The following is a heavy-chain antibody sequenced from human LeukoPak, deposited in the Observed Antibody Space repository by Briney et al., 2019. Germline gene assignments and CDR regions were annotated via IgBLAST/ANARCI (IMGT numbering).Heavy chain of an antibody. J-gene: IGHJ4*02. D-gene: IGHD5-12*01. CDR2: IWYDGSNK. V-gene: IGHV3-33*01. Sequence: GRSLRLSCAASGFTFSSYGMHGVRQAPGKGLEWVAVIWYDGSNKYYADSVKGRFTISRDNSKNTLYLQMNSLRAEDTAVYYCAREGGYDPFEYWGQGTLVTVSS. CDR1: GFTFSSYG. CDR3: AREGGYDPFEY.